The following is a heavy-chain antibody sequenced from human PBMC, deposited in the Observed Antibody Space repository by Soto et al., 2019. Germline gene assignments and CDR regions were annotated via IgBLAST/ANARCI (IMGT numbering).Heavy chain of an antibody. CDR3: ARQGRRCSSTSCHNWFDP. J-gene: IGHJ5*02. CDR1: GGSISSSSYY. D-gene: IGHD2-2*01. Sequence: QLQLQESGPGLVKPSETLSLTCTVSGGSISSSSYYWGWIRQPPGKGLEWIGSIYYSGSTYYNPSLKSRVTISVDTSKNQFSLKLSSVTAADTAVYYCARQGRRCSSTSCHNWFDPWGQGTLVTVSS. CDR2: IYYSGST. V-gene: IGHV4-39*01.